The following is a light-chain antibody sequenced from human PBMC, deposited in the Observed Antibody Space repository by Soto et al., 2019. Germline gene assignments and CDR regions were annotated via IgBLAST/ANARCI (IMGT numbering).Light chain of an antibody. V-gene: IGLV9-49*01. CDR2: VGTGGIVG. CDR3: GADHGSGSNFAYV. CDR1: SGYSNYK. J-gene: IGLJ1*01. Sequence: QSVLTQPPSASASLGASVTLTCTLSSGYSNYKVDWYQQRPGKGPRFVMRVGTGGIVGSKGDGIPDRFSVLGSGLNRYLTIKNIQEEDESDYHGGADHGSGSNFAYVFGTGTKVTVL.